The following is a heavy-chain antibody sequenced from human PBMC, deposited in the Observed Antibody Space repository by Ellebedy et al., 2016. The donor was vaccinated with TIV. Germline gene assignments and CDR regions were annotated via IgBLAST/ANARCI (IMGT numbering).Heavy chain of an antibody. CDR3: AKGVYET. J-gene: IGHJ5*02. D-gene: IGHD2-8*01. CDR1: GLTFSSYA. V-gene: IGHV3-23*01. Sequence: PGGSLRLSCAASGLTFSSYAVSWVRQAPGKGLEWVSLSSANGDTFYADSVKGRFTVSRDNSKNTLHLQMNSLRVEDTARYYCAKGVYETWGQGTLVTVSS. CDR2: SSANGDT.